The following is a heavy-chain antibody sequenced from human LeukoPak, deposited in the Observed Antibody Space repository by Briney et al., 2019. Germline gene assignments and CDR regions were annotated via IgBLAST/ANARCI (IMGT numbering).Heavy chain of an antibody. V-gene: IGHV4-34*01. CDR1: GGSFSGYY. CDR2: INHSGST. CDR3: ARADIVVVPAAILDSYYFDY. Sequence: KPSETLSLTCAVYGGSFSGYYWSWIRQPPGKGLEWIGEINHSGSTNSNPSLKSRVTISVDTSKNQFSLKLSSVTAADTAVYYCARADIVVVPAAILDSYYFDYWGQGTLVTVSS. D-gene: IGHD2-2*01. J-gene: IGHJ4*02.